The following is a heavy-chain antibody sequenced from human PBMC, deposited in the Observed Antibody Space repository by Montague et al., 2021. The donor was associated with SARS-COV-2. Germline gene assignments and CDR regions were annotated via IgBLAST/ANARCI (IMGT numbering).Heavy chain of an antibody. V-gene: IGHV4-34*01. D-gene: IGHD1-1*01. CDR1: GGSFSDYH. CDR2: INYSGST. CDR3: ARVAPGY. Sequence: SETLSLTCAVYGGSFSDYHWTWIRQSPGGGLEWIGQINYSGSTKYNPSLRSRVTISIDTSKNQFSLKLTSVTAADTAVYYCARVAPGYWGQGTLVTVSS. J-gene: IGHJ4*02.